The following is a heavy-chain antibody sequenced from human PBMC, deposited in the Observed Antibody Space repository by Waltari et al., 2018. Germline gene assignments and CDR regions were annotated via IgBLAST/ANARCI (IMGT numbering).Heavy chain of an antibody. D-gene: IGHD3-22*01. V-gene: IGHV1-2*02. CDR2: INPNSGDT. Sequence: QVQLVQSGAEVKKPGASVKVSCKASGYTFIGYYLPWVRQAPGQGLEWMGWINPNSGDTSYAQKFQGRVTMTRDTPVSTAYMELSRLRSDDTAVYFCARGGYYYDSSGYPAPYYFDYWGQGTLVTVSS. CDR1: GYTFIGYY. J-gene: IGHJ4*02. CDR3: ARGGYYYDSSGYPAPYYFDY.